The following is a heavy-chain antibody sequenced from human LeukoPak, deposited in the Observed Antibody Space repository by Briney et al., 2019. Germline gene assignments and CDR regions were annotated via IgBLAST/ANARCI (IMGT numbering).Heavy chain of an antibody. D-gene: IGHD1-26*01. CDR3: AKDRNGSYDI. V-gene: IGHV3-43*02. J-gene: IGHJ3*02. CDR2: ISGDGGST. Sequence: GGSLRLSCAASGFTFDDYAMHWVRQAPGKGLEWVSPISGDGGSTYYADSVKGRFTISRDNNKTSLYLQMNSPRTEDTALYYCAKDRNGSYDIWGQGTMVTVSS. CDR1: GFTFDDYA.